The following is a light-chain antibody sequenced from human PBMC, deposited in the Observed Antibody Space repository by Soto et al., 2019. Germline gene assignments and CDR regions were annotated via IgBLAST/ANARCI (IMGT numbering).Light chain of an antibody. CDR3: QSYDTSLSGWV. Sequence: QPVLTQPPSVSGAPGQRVTISCTGSSSNIGAGYDVHWYQQLPGTAPRLLIYVNSNRPSGVPDRFSGSKSGTSASLAITGLLAEDEADYYCQSYDTSLSGWVFGGGTKLTVL. CDR1: SSNIGAGYD. J-gene: IGLJ3*02. V-gene: IGLV1-40*01. CDR2: VNS.